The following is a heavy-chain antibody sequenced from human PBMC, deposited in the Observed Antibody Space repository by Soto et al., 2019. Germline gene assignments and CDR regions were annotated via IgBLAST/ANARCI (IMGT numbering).Heavy chain of an antibody. CDR1: GFIFSSLA. Sequence: GGSLRLSCAASGFIFSSLAMSWVRQAPGKGLEWVSFISSSSSTIYYADSVKGRFTISRDNAKNSLYLQMNSLRDEDTAVYYCARDRGYTYGFDFWGQGALVTVSS. J-gene: IGHJ4*02. V-gene: IGHV3-48*02. CDR3: ARDRGYTYGFDF. CDR2: ISSSSSTI. D-gene: IGHD5-18*01.